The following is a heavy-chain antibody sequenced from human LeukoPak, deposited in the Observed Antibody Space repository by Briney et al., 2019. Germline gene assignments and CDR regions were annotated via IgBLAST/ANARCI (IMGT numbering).Heavy chain of an antibody. J-gene: IGHJ4*02. CDR1: GYTITGYY. V-gene: IGHV1-2*02. CDR2: INPSTGGT. Sequence: GASVKVSCKASGYTITGYYMHWVRQAPGQGLEWMGWINPSTGGTNYAQKFQGRVTMTRDTSISTAYMELSRLRSDDTAVYYCARGGGYDTTTHNTYWGQGTLVTVSS. D-gene: IGHD2/OR15-2a*01. CDR3: ARGGGYDTTTHNTY.